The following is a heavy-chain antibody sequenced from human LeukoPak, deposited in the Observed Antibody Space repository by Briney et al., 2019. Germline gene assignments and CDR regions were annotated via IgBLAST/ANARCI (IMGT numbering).Heavy chain of an antibody. Sequence: GGSLRLSCAASGFTFSSYSMNWVRQAPGKGLEWVSSISSSSSYIYYADSVRGRCTISRDNAKNSLYLQMNSLRAEDTAVYYCARFGMGGGIVDYWGQGTLVTVSS. D-gene: IGHD3-10*01. CDR1: GFTFSSYS. CDR3: ARFGMGGGIVDY. V-gene: IGHV3-21*03. J-gene: IGHJ4*02. CDR2: ISSSSSYI.